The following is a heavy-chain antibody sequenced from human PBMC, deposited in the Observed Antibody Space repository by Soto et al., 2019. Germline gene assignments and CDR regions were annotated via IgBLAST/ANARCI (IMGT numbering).Heavy chain of an antibody. CDR1: GFTFSNYA. D-gene: IGHD2-15*01. V-gene: IGHV3-30-3*01. CDR3: TKDAGVGYCSGGSCYVPDF. CDR2: LSFDGSNE. Sequence: QVHLVDSGGGVVQPGRSLRLSCAASGFTFSNYAMHWVRQAPGKGLEWVALLSFDGSNEYYADSVKGRLTISRDNTNNMLFLQMNSLRPEDAAVYDCTKDAGVGYCSGGSCYVPDFWGQGTLVTVSS. J-gene: IGHJ4*02.